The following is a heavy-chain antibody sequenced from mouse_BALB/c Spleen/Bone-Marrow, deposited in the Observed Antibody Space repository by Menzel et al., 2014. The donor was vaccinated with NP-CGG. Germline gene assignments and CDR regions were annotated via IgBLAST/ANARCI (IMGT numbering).Heavy chain of an antibody. D-gene: IGHD2-1*01. V-gene: IGHV1-4*01. J-gene: IGHJ3*01. Sequence: VKLQESGAELARPGASVKMSCKASGYTFTSYTMHWVKQRPGQGLEWIGYINPSSGYTNYNQKFKDKATLTADKSSSTAYMQLSSLTSEDSAVYYCAAGYYGNSGWFAYGGQGTLVTVSA. CDR2: INPSSGYT. CDR1: GYTFTSYT. CDR3: AAGYYGNSGWFAY.